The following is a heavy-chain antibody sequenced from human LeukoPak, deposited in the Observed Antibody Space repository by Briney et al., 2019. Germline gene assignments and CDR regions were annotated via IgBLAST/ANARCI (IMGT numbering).Heavy chain of an antibody. CDR1: GGTFSSYT. D-gene: IGHD4-11*01. V-gene: IGHV1-69*02. CDR3: ARTTTVTREYFQH. CDR2: IIPILGIA. Sequence: SVKVSCKASGGTFSSYTISWVRQAPGQGLEWMERIIPILGIANYAQKFQGRVTITADKSTSTAYMELSSLRSEDTAVYLCARTTTVTREYFQHSGQGTLVTVSS. J-gene: IGHJ1*01.